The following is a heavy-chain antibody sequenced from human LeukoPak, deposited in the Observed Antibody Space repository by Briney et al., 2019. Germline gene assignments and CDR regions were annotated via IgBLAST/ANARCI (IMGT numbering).Heavy chain of an antibody. J-gene: IGHJ4*02. D-gene: IGHD1-1*01. CDR2: IYPGDSDT. CDR3: ASRTTGTKWFDY. V-gene: IGHV5-51*01. Sequence: GESLKISCKGSGYRFTKYWIGWVRQMPGKGLEWMGIIYPGDSDTRYSPSFQGQVTISVDKSISTANLQWSSLKASDTAMYYCASRTTGTKWFDYWGQGTLVTVSS. CDR1: GYRFTKYW.